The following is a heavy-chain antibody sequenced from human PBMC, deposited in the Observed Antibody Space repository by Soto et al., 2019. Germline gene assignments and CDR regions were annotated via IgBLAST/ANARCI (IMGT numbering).Heavy chain of an antibody. D-gene: IGHD3-16*01. CDR2: ISYDGSDT. CDR1: GFTFSSFG. Sequence: EQLAESGGGVVQSGRSLRLSCEASGFTFSSFGMHWVRQAPGKGLEWVAVISYDGSDTYFADSVKGRFTISRDNSKNTVDLQMNSLRVEATAVYYCVKDIHFLGIWYFDLWGRGSLVSVSS. J-gene: IGHJ2*01. CDR3: VKDIHFLGIWYFDL. V-gene: IGHV3-30*18.